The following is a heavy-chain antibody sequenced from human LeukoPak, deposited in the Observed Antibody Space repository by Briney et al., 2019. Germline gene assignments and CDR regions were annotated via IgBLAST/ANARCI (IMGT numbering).Heavy chain of an antibody. CDR3: ARLEPGARAFDI. J-gene: IGHJ3*02. CDR1: GYTFTSYG. Sequence: GASVTVSCTASGYTFTSYGISWVRQAPGQGLEWMGWISAYNGNTNYAQKLQGRVTKTTDTSTSTAYMELRSLRSDDTAVYYCARLEPGARAFDIWGQGTMVTVSS. D-gene: IGHD1-1*01. V-gene: IGHV1-18*01. CDR2: ISAYNGNT.